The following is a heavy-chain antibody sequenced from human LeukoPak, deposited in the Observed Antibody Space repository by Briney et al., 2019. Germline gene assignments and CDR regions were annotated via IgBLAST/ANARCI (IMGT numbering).Heavy chain of an antibody. CDR3: AKRGGSYYSDY. Sequence: GGSLRLSCAASGFIFSNYAMSWVRQAPGKGLEWVSSISDSGVDKYYGDSVKGRFTISRDNSKNTLYLQMNSLRAEDTAVYYCAKRGGSYYSDYWGQGSLVTVSS. D-gene: IGHD2-15*01. V-gene: IGHV3-23*01. CDR2: ISDSGVDK. CDR1: GFIFSNYA. J-gene: IGHJ4*02.